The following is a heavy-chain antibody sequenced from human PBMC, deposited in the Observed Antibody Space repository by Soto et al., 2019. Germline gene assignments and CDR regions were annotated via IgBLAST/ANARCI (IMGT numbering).Heavy chain of an antibody. CDR3: ARGGLTPVTTVGAYDGAFDI. J-gene: IGHJ3*02. Sequence: QVQLQESGPGLVKPSETLSLTCTVSGGSISSHYWSWIRQPPGKGLEWIGYIYYSGSTNYNPSLKSRVTISVDTSKNQFSPKLSSVTAADTAVYYCARGGLTPVTTVGAYDGAFDIWGQGTMVTVS. CDR2: IYYSGST. CDR1: GGSISSHY. V-gene: IGHV4-59*11. D-gene: IGHD4-17*01.